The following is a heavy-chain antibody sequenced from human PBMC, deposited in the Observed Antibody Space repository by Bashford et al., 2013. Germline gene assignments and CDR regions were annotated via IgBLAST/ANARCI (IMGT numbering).Heavy chain of an antibody. CDR3: ARDPLTIFGVVTGEGMDV. D-gene: IGHD3-3*01. Sequence: ASVKVSCKASGYTFTSYAMHWVRQAPGQRLEWMGWINAGNGNTKYSQKFQGRVTITRDTSASTAYMELSSLRSEDTAVYYCARDPLTIFGVVTGEGMDVSGPTGPRSPSPQ. CDR1: GYTFTSYA. V-gene: IGHV1-3*01. CDR2: INAGNGNT. J-gene: IGHJ6*01.